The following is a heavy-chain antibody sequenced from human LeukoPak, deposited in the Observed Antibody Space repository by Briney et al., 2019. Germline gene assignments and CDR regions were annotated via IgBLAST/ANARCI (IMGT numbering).Heavy chain of an antibody. V-gene: IGHV1-69*04. J-gene: IGHJ4*02. CDR1: EGTLSSYA. Sequence: SVKVSCKAPEGTLSSYALSWVRQAPGQGLEWMGRIIPVLTLTNYEQKFQDRLTIIADKATSTAYMELTNLTSADTAVYFCARGSGSGNYALGRWGQGTLVTVSS. D-gene: IGHD3-10*01. CDR3: ARGSGSGNYALGR. CDR2: IIPVLTLT.